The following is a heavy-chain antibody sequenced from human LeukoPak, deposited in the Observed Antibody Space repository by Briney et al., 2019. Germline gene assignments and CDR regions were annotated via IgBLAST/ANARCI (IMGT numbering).Heavy chain of an antibody. D-gene: IGHD5-24*01. CDR2: IYPGDSDT. J-gene: IGHJ4*02. CDR3: VRHTNGYYPFDY. V-gene: IGHV5-51*01. CDR1: GYSFTTYW. Sequence: GESLKISCKGSGYSFTTYWIGWVRQMPGKALEWMGIIYPGDSDTRYSPSFQGQVTISVDESINTACLQWSSLKASDTAMYYCVRHTNGYYPFDYWGQGTLVTVSS.